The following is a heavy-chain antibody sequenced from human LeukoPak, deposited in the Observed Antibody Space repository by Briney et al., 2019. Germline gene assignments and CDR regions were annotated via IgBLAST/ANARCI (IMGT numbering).Heavy chain of an antibody. J-gene: IGHJ4*02. D-gene: IGHD3-3*01. CDR1: GFTFSSYS. Sequence: GGSLRLSCAASGFTFSSYSMNWVRQAPGKGLEWVSSISSSSSYIYYADSVKGRFTISRDNAKNSLHLQMNSLRAEDTAVYYCARVDFWSGYYRVLGTDYWGQGTLVTVSS. V-gene: IGHV3-21*01. CDR2: ISSSSSYI. CDR3: ARVDFWSGYYRVLGTDY.